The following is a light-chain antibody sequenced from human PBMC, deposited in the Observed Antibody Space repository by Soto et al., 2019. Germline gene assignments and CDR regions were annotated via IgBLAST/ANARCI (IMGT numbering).Light chain of an antibody. CDR2: DAS. V-gene: IGKV1-5*01. J-gene: IGKJ1*01. Sequence: DIQMTQSPSTLSASVGDRVTSTCRASQTISTWLAWYQQKPGKAPQLLIFDASTLESGVPSRFSGSGSGTEFTLTISTLQPDDFATYHCQQYQSYSPLFGQGIKVEIQ. CDR1: QTISTW. CDR3: QQYQSYSPL.